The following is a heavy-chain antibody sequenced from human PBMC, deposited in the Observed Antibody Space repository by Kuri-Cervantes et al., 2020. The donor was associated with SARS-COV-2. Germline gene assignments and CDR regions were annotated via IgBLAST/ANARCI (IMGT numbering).Heavy chain of an antibody. CDR1: GYSISSSNW. J-gene: IGHJ4*02. CDR3: ARHFYGGNAIFQY. CDR2: IYYSGST. V-gene: IGHV4-28*01. Sequence: LRLSCAVSGYSISSSNWWGWIRQPPGKGLEWIGYIYYSGSTYYNPSLKSRVTMSVDTSKNQFSLKLSSVTAADTAVYYCARHFYGGNAIFQYWGQGTLVTVSS. D-gene: IGHD4-23*01.